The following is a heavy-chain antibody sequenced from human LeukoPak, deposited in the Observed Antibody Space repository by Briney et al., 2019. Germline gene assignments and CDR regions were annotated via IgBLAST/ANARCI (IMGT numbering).Heavy chain of an antibody. J-gene: IGHJ4*02. V-gene: IGHV4-39*07. CDR2: IYYTGGT. Sequence: SETLSLTCTVSGVSISSRTYYWGWIRQPPGKGLEWIGSIYYTGGTYYNPSLKSRFTTSLDTSRNQFSLKLSSVTAADTAIYYCTGELAGTTVHYWGQGILVTVSS. CDR1: GVSISSRTYY. D-gene: IGHD1-7*01. CDR3: TGELAGTTVHY.